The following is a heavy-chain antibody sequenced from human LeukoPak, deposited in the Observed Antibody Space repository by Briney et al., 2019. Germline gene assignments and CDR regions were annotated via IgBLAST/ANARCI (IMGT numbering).Heavy chain of an antibody. CDR2: INSDGSST. J-gene: IGHJ4*02. CDR3: ARGHSSGWYYFDY. CDR1: GFTFSSYW. D-gene: IGHD6-19*01. Sequence: GGSLRLSCAASGFTFSSYWMHWVRQAPGKGLVWVSRINSDGSSTSYADSVKGRFTISRDNVKNTLYLQMNSLRAEDTAVYYCARGHSSGWYYFDYWGQGTLVTVSS. V-gene: IGHV3-74*01.